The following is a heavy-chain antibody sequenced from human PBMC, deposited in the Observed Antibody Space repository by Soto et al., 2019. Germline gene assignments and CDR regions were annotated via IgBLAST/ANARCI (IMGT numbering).Heavy chain of an antibody. D-gene: IGHD6-6*01. V-gene: IGHV4-31*03. CDR2: IYYSGST. Sequence: SETLSLTCTVSGGSISSGGYYWSWIRQHPGKGLEWIGYIYYSGSTYYNPSLKSRVTISVDTSKNQFSLKLSSVTAADTAVYYCARVEARPYYFDYWGQGTLVTSPQ. CDR3: ARVEARPYYFDY. J-gene: IGHJ4*02. CDR1: GGSISSGGYY.